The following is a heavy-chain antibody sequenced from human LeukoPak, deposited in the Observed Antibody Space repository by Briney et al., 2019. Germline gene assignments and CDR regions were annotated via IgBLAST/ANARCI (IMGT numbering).Heavy chain of an antibody. Sequence: SETLSLTCTVSGGPISSSSYYWGWIRQPPGKGLEWIGSIYYSGSTYYNPSLKSRVTISVDTSKNQFSLKLSSVTAADTAVYYCARIRYDAFDIWGQGTMVTVSS. J-gene: IGHJ3*02. D-gene: IGHD3-16*01. V-gene: IGHV4-39*01. CDR2: IYYSGST. CDR1: GGPISSSSYY. CDR3: ARIRYDAFDI.